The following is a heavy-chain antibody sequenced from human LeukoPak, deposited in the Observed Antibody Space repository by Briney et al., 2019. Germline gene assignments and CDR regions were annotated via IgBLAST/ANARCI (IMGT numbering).Heavy chain of an antibody. J-gene: IGHJ6*02. Sequence: ASVKVSCKVSGYTLTELSMHWVRQAPGKGLEWMGGFDPEDGETIYAQKFQGRVTMTEDTSTDTAYMELSSLRSEDTAVYYCATPPLLTGYDRGDYYGMDVWGQGTTVTVSS. D-gene: IGHD3-9*01. V-gene: IGHV1-24*01. CDR1: GYTLTELS. CDR2: FDPEDGET. CDR3: ATPPLLTGYDRGDYYGMDV.